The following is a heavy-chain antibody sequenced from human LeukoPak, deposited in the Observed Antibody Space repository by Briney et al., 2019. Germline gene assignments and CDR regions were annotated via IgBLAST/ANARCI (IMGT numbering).Heavy chain of an antibody. J-gene: IGHJ3*02. V-gene: IGHV6-1*01. CDR1: GDSVSSNNAA. Sequence: SQTLSLTCAISGDSVSSNNAAWNWIRQSPSRGLEWLGRTYYRSKWYNNYAVSVKSRIIINPDTSKNQFSLQLNSVTPEDAAVYYCARGGRGSERTTVTPLAAFDIWGQGTMVTVSS. CDR3: ARGGRGSERTTVTPLAAFDI. D-gene: IGHD4-17*01. CDR2: TYYRSKWYN.